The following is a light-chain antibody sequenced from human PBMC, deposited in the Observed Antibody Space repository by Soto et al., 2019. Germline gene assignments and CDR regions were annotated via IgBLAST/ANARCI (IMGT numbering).Light chain of an antibody. CDR3: QQYDTSPRT. CDR2: GAS. J-gene: IGKJ1*01. CDR1: QSVSSNY. V-gene: IGKV3-20*01. Sequence: EVMLTQSPGTLSLSPGERATLSCRASQSVSSNYLAWYQQKSGQAPRLLIYGASNRATGIPDRFSGSGSGTDFTLTIRRLEPEDFEVYYCQQYDTSPRTFGQGNKVEFK.